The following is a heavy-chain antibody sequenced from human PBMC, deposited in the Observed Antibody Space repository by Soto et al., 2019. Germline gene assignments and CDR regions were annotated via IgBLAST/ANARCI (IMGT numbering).Heavy chain of an antibody. CDR2: MNPNSGNT. J-gene: IGHJ3*02. CDR1: GYTFTSYD. V-gene: IGHV1-8*01. D-gene: IGHD3-10*01. CDR3: ARGLPDYYGSGSYACDI. Sequence: ASVKVSCKASGYTFTSYDINWVRQATGQGLEWMGWMNPNSGNTGYAQKFQGRVTMTRNTSISTAYMELSSLRSEDTAVYYCARGLPDYYGSGSYACDIWGQGTMVTV.